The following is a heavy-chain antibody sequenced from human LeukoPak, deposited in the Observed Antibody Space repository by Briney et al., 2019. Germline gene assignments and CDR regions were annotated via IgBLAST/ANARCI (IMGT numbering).Heavy chain of an antibody. CDR2: ISSSSSTI. D-gene: IGHD3-3*01. CDR3: ARSRITIFGVVIRNFDY. Sequence: GGSLRLSCAASGFTFSSYSMNWVRQAPGKGLEWVSYISSSSSTIYYADSVKGRFTISRDNAKNSLYLQMNSLRAEDTAVYYCARSRITIFGVVIRNFDYWGQGTLVTVSS. J-gene: IGHJ4*02. CDR1: GFTFSSYS. V-gene: IGHV3-48*01.